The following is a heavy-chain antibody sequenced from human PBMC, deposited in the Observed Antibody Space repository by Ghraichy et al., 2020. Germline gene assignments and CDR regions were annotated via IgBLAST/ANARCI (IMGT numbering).Heavy chain of an antibody. CDR3: AKGIAAGTTTISYYYNGMDV. CDR1: GFTFSSYV. Sequence: GGSRRLSCAASGFTFSSYVLSWVRQAPGKGLEWVSGISGSGGSTYYPDSVKGRFTISRDNSKNTLFLQMNSLRAEDTAVYYCAKGIAAGTTTISYYYNGMDVWGQGTTVTVSS. J-gene: IGHJ6*02. D-gene: IGHD6-13*01. CDR2: ISGSGGST. V-gene: IGHV3-23*01.